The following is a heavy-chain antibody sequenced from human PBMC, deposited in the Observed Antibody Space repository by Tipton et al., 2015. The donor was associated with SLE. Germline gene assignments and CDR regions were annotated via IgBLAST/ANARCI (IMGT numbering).Heavy chain of an antibody. V-gene: IGHV4-59*11. D-gene: IGHD6-19*01. Sequence: TLSLTCTVSGGSISSHYWSWIRQPPGEGLEWIGYIYYSGSTNYNPSLKSRVTISVDTSKNQFSLKLSSVTAADTAVYYCARTGGSGWPFDYWGQGTLATVSS. CDR2: IYYSGST. CDR3: ARTGGSGWPFDY. J-gene: IGHJ4*02. CDR1: GGSISSHY.